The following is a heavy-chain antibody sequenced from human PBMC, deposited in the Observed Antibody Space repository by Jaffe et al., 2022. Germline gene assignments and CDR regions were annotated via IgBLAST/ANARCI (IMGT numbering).Heavy chain of an antibody. V-gene: IGHV4-30-2*01. CDR2: IYHSGST. D-gene: IGHD4-4*01. CDR3: ARGPSLDDYSNYGAYYYYMDV. J-gene: IGHJ6*03. Sequence: QLQLQESGSGLVKPSQTLSLTCAVSGGSISSGGYSWSWIRQPPGKGLEWIGYIYHSGSTYYNPSLKSRVTISVDRSKNQFSLKLSSVTAADTAVYYCARGPSLDDYSNYGAYYYYMDVWGKGTTVTVSS. CDR1: GGSISSGGYS.